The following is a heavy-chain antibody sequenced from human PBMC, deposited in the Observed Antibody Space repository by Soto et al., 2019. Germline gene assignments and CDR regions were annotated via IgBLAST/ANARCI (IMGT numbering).Heavy chain of an antibody. CDR1: GGTFSRYA. Sequence: SVKVSCKASGGTFSRYAINWVRQAPGHGLEWMGGIIPLFGTAKYAQKFQGRVTITADESTSTAYMELSSLRSEDTAVYYCARAPSVTTPFDYWGQGTLVTVSS. V-gene: IGHV1-69*13. CDR3: ARAPSVTTPFDY. D-gene: IGHD4-17*01. CDR2: IIPLFGTA. J-gene: IGHJ4*02.